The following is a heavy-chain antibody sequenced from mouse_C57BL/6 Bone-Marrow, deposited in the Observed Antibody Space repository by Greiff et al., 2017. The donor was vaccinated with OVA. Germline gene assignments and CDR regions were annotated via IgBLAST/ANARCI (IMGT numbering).Heavy chain of an antibody. V-gene: IGHV1-85*01. CDR2: IYPRDGST. J-gene: IGHJ2*01. Sequence: QVQLQQSGPELVKPGASVKLSCKASGYTFTSYDINWVKQRPGQGLEWIGWIYPRDGSTKYNEKFKGKATLTVDTSSSTAYMELHSLTSEDSAVYYCVYDGYYYFDYWGQGTTLTVSS. D-gene: IGHD2-3*01. CDR3: VYDGYYYFDY. CDR1: GYTFTSYD.